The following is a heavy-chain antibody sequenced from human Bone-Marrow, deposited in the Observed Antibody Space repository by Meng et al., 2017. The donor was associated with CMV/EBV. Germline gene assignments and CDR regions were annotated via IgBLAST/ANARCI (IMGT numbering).Heavy chain of an antibody. CDR1: GFTFSNYA. V-gene: IGHV3-30-3*01. D-gene: IGHD6-13*01. CDR2: ISFDGSSK. J-gene: IGHJ4*02. CDR3: VRGGAAADWGGFFEY. Sequence: GGSLRLSCAASGFTFSNYAMHWVRQAPGKGLEWVALISFDGSSKYYADSVKGRFTISRDNSKNTVYMRMNNLRAGDMAVYYCVRGGAAADWGGFFEYWGKGTRVSVSS.